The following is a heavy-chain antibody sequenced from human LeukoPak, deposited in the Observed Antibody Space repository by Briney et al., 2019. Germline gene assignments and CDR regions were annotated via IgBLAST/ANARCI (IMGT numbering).Heavy chain of an antibody. CDR1: GFTFSTYV. D-gene: IGHD5-24*01. J-gene: IGHJ4*02. CDR3: AKGLGKATITPLGY. CDR2: ISGSGGST. V-gene: IGHV3-23*01. Sequence: GGSLRLSCAASGFTFSTYVMSWVRQAPGKGLEGVSGISGSGGSTYYADSVKGRFTISRDISKNTLYVQMDSLRVEDTAVYYCAKGLGKATITPLGYWGQGTLVTVSS.